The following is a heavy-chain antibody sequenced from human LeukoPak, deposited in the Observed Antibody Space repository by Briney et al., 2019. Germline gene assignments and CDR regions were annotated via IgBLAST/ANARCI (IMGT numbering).Heavy chain of an antibody. CDR1: GGSITSSY. Sequence: AETLSLTCTVSGGSITSSYWSWIRQSPGKGLEWIGYIHYTGSTNYNPSLKSRVTMLIDTSKNQFSLKLSSVTAADTAVYYCARVGLYSSSWYYFDYWGQGTLVTVSS. CDR2: IHYTGST. D-gene: IGHD6-13*01. V-gene: IGHV4-59*12. CDR3: ARVGLYSSSWYYFDY. J-gene: IGHJ4*02.